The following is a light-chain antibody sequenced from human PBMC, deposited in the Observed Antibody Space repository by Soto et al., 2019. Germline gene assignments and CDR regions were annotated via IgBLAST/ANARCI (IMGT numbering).Light chain of an antibody. CDR2: EVR. V-gene: IGLV2-14*01. CDR1: XXDVGSYNY. J-gene: IGLJ1*01. Sequence: QSALTQPASVSGSPGQSVTISCTGTXXDVGSYNYVAWYQQFPGKTPKLTIYEVRNRPSGVSSRFSRSKSSNTASPTISGLQAEDEADYYCISYTGSDTYLFGTGTKVTVL. CDR3: ISYTGSDTYL.